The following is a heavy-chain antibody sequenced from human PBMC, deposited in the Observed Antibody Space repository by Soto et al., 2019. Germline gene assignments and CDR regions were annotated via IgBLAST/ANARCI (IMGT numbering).Heavy chain of an antibody. Sequence: ASVKVSCKASGYTFTSYGISWVGQAPGQGLEWMGWLSAYNGNTNYAQKLQGRVNMTTDTSTSTAYMELRSLRSDDTAVYYCAAYMITFGGVIARRYFDHWGQGTLVTVSS. J-gene: IGHJ4*02. CDR3: AAYMITFGGVIARRYFDH. V-gene: IGHV1-18*01. CDR2: LSAYNGNT. D-gene: IGHD3-16*02. CDR1: GYTFTSYG.